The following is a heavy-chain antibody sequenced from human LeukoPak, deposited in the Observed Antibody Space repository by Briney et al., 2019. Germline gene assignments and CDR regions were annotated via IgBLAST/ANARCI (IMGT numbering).Heavy chain of an antibody. J-gene: IGHJ4*02. CDR3: ATALMTLLGDY. CDR1: RYTLTELS. CDR2: FDPEDGEI. V-gene: IGHV1-24*01. Sequence: ASVKVSCKVSRYTLTELSMHWVRQAPGNGLEWLGGFDPEDGEIIYAQKFQGRVTMTEDTSTDTAYMELSSLRSEDTAVYYSATALMTLLGDYWGQGTLVTVSS. D-gene: IGHD2-8*01.